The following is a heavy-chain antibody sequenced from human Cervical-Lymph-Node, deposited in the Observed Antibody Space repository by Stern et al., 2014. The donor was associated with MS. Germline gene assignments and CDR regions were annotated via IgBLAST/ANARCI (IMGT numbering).Heavy chain of an antibody. J-gene: IGHJ3*02. CDR1: GYTFTSYG. CDR2: IRQYNGNS. D-gene: IGHD2-15*01. Sequence: QVQLVQSGAEVKKPGASVKVSCQASGYTFTSYGISWVRQAPGQGLEWMGWIRQYNGNSNYAQKVQGRVTMTTDTSTSTAYMELRSLRADDTAVEYGARGLRGSENAFDIWGQGTMVTVSS. V-gene: IGHV1-18*01. CDR3: ARGLRGSENAFDI.